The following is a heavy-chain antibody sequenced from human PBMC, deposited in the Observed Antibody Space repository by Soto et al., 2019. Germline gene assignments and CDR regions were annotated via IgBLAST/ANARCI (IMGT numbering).Heavy chain of an antibody. CDR1: GGSISSYY. J-gene: IGHJ4*02. V-gene: IGHV4-59*08. D-gene: IGHD3-3*01. CDR3: ARADFWSGYYFDY. Sequence: SETLSLTCTVSGGSISSYYWSWIRQPPGKGLEWIGYIYYSGSTNYNPSLKSRVTVSVDTSKNQFYLKLSSVTAADTAVYYCARADFWSGYYFDYWGQGTLVTVSS. CDR2: IYYSGST.